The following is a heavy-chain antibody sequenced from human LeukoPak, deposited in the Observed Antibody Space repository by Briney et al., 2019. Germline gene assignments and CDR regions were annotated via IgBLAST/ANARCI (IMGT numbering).Heavy chain of an antibody. Sequence: PLETLSLTCAVYGGSFSGYYWSWIRQPPGKGREWIGEINHSGSTNYNPSLKSRVTISVDTSKNQFSLKLSSVTAADTAVYYCARERVVRVRGVIPYGMDVWGQGTTVTVSS. CDR3: ARERVVRVRGVIPYGMDV. CDR1: GGSFSGYY. CDR2: INHSGST. V-gene: IGHV4-34*01. J-gene: IGHJ6*02. D-gene: IGHD3-10*01.